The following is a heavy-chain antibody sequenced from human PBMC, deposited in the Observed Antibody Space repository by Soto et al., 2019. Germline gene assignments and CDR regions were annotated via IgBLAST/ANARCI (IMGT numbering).Heavy chain of an antibody. CDR3: AKVGYGGEGAVYWYFDL. D-gene: IGHD4-17*01. V-gene: IGHV3-23*01. CDR2: ITDTGGDA. Sequence: EVQLLESGGDLIQPGGSLRLSCVASGITFGSRAMSWVRQAPGEGLEWVSTITDTGGDAKYADSVRGRFTISRDNAKNTMYLQMNSLIVDDTAIYYCAKVGYGGEGAVYWYFDLWGGGTLVTVSS. CDR1: GITFGSRA. J-gene: IGHJ2*01.